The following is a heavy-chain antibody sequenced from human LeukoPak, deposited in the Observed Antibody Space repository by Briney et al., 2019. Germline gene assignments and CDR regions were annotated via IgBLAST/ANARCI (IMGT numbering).Heavy chain of an antibody. J-gene: IGHJ6*03. V-gene: IGHV4-38-2*02. CDR1: GYSISSGYY. Sequence: SETLSLTCTVSGYSISSGYYWGWIRQPPGKGLEWIGSIYHSGSTYYNPSLKSRVTISVDTSKNQFSLKLSSVTAADTAVYYCARSLVVAATLMASGDYYYYMDVWGKGTTVTVSS. CDR2: IYHSGST. D-gene: IGHD2-15*01. CDR3: ARSLVVAATLMASGDYYYYMDV.